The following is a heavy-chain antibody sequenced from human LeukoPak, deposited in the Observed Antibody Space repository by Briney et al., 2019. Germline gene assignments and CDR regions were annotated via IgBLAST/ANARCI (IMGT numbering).Heavy chain of an antibody. J-gene: IGHJ5*02. V-gene: IGHV1-8*01. D-gene: IGHD3-10*01. CDR2: MNPKNGNT. CDR1: GYTFKDFD. CDR3: VRDHPGSSRFDP. Sequence: GASVKVSCKASGYTFKDFDINWVRQAPGHGLEWMGWMNPKNGNTGYAPKFQRRVTMTSNTSISTAFMELSSLTSDDTAVYFCVRDHPGSSRFDPWGQGTLVTISS.